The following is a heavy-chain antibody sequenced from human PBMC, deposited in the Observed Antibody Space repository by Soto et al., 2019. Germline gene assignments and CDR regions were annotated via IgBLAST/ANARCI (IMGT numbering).Heavy chain of an antibody. D-gene: IGHD6-19*01. V-gene: IGHV3-15*01. CDR2: IKTEGDGGIV. CDR3: ARGLYSSGWHFDY. CDR1: GFTFSNAY. Sequence: PGGSLRLSCTASGFTFSNAYMRWVRQAPGKGLEWVGRIKTEGDGGIVHYAAPVKGRFTISRDDSKNSVYLQMNSLKTEDTAVYYCARGLYSSGWHFDYWGQGTLVTVSS. J-gene: IGHJ4*02.